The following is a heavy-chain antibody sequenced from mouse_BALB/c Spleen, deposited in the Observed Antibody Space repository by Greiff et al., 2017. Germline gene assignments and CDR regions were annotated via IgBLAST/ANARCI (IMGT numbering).Heavy chain of an antibody. CDR1: GYSITSDYA. D-gene: IGHD3-3*01. Sequence: EVQLVESGPGLVKPSQSLSLTCTVTGYSITSDYAWNWIRQFPGNKLEWMGYISYSGSTSYNPSLKSRISITRDTSKNQFFLQLNSVTTEDTATYYCAREGMDYAMDYWGQGTSVTVSS. V-gene: IGHV3-2*02. CDR2: ISYSGST. CDR3: AREGMDYAMDY. J-gene: IGHJ4*01.